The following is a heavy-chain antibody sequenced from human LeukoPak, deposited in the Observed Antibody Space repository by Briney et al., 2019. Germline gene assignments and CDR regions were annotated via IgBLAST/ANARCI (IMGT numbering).Heavy chain of an antibody. J-gene: IGHJ6*03. V-gene: IGHV4-4*07. CDR3: ARAGFEYYYGSGVNGYYYYMDV. D-gene: IGHD3-10*01. CDR1: GGSISSYY. CDR2: IYTSGST. Sequence: PSETLSLTCTVSGGSISSYYWSWIRQPAGKGLEWIGRIYTSGSTNYNPSLKSRVTMSVDTSKNQFSLKLSSVTAADAAVYYCARAGFEYYYGSGVNGYYYYMDVWGKGTTVTVSS.